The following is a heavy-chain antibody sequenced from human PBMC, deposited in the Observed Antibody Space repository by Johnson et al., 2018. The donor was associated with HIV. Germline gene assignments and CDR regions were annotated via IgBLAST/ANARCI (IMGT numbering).Heavy chain of an antibody. Sequence: VQLVESGGGLVQPGRSLRLSCAASGFTFDDYAMHWVRQAPGKGLEWVSGISWNSGSIGYADSVKGRFTISRENAKNSLYLQMNSLRAGDTAVYYCARVGYHDAFDIWGQGTMVTVS. V-gene: IGHV3-9*01. J-gene: IGHJ3*02. D-gene: IGHD3-16*02. CDR3: ARVGYHDAFDI. CDR1: GFTFDDYA. CDR2: ISWNSGSI.